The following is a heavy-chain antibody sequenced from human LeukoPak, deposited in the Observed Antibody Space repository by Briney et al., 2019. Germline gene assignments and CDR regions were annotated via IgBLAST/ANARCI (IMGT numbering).Heavy chain of an antibody. D-gene: IGHD6-13*01. CDR2: IYYIGST. CDR3: ASSGIAADDH. J-gene: IGHJ4*02. Sequence: PSETLSLTCTVSVGSLSSSSYYWGWIRQPPGKGLEWLGSIYYIGSTYYHPSLKSRVNISVDTFNLQFTLQLSSVTAAYTAVYYCASSGIAADDHGGERTLVTVS. V-gene: IGHV4-39*01. CDR1: VGSLSSSSYY.